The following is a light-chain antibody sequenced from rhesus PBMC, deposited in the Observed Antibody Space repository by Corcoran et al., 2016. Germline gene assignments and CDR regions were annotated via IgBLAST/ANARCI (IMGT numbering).Light chain of an antibody. CDR2: GEH. J-gene: IGLJ1*01. CDR1: HLGIDF. Sequence: SFDLTQPRSVSVSPGQTPRITCGTDHLGIDFVNWYQRKSAQAPILVIYGEHDRPSGIPERFPGSKSGNTATLTISGVEAGDEADYFCQDWDSITDHPIFGSGTRLTVL. CDR3: QDWDSITDHPI. V-gene: IGLV3-29*01.